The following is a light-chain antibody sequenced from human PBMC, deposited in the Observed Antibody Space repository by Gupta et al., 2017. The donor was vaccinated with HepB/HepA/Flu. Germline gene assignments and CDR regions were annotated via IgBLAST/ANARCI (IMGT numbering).Light chain of an antibody. J-gene: IGLJ3*02. CDR1: SLRSDY. V-gene: IGLV3-19*01. CDR2: GKN. CDR3: NSRDSSGNHLV. Sequence: SSELTQDPAVSVALGQTVRITCQGDSLRSDYASWYQQKPGQAPVLVIYGKNNRPSGIPDRLSGSSSGNTASLTITGAQAEDEADYYCNSRDSSGNHLVFGGGTKLTVL.